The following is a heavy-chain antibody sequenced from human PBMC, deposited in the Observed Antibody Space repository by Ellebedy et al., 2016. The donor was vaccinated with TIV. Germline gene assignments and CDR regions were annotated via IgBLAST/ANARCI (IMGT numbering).Heavy chain of an antibody. D-gene: IGHD2-15*01. Sequence: GESLKISCAASGFTFTASAMNWVRQAPGKGLEWVSSSSVGGDRTYYADSVKGRFSISRDSSKNTVYLQMNSLRDEDTAVYYCARERGGWFDPWGQGTLVTVSS. V-gene: IGHV3-23*01. CDR2: SSVGGDRT. CDR1: GFTFTASA. J-gene: IGHJ5*02. CDR3: ARERGGWFDP.